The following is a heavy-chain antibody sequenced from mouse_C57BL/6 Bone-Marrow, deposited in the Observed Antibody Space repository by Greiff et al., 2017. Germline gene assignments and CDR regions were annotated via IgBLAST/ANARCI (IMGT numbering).Heavy chain of an antibody. J-gene: IGHJ2*01. Sequence: EVKLMESGPGLVKPSQTVFLTCTVTGISITTGNYRWSWIRQFPGNKLEWIGYIYYSGTITYNPSLTSRTTITRDTPKNQFFLEMNSLTAEDTATYYCARDRGSSYDYFDYWGQGTTLTVSS. CDR3: ARDRGSSYDYFDY. D-gene: IGHD1-1*01. CDR2: IYYSGTI. CDR1: GISITTGNYR. V-gene: IGHV3-5*01.